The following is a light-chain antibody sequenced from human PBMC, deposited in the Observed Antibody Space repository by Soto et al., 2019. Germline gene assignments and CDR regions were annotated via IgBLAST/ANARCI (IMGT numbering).Light chain of an antibody. CDR2: EVS. CDR1: SSDIGGYNY. J-gene: IGLJ3*02. CDR3: CSYTSTNSRV. V-gene: IGLV2-14*01. Sequence: QSALTQPPSASGSPGQSVTISCTGTSSDIGGYNYVSWYQHRPDKVPKLIIFEVSNRPSGVSNRFSGSKSGNTASLTISGLQAEDEAYYYCCSYTSTNSRVFGGGTKLTVL.